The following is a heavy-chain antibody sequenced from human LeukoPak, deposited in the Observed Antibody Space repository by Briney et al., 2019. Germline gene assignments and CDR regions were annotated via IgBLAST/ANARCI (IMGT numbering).Heavy chain of an antibody. Sequence: GGSLRLSCAASGFTFSSYNMNWVRQAPGKGLEWVSSIRSSTYIYYADSVKGRFTIARDNAKNSLYLQMNSLRAEDTAVYYCARTLGCSSTSCYTGYYYYGMDVWGQGTRSPSP. CDR1: GFTFSSYN. CDR3: ARTLGCSSTSCYTGYYYYGMDV. J-gene: IGHJ6*02. V-gene: IGHV3-21*01. D-gene: IGHD2-2*02. CDR2: IRSSTYI.